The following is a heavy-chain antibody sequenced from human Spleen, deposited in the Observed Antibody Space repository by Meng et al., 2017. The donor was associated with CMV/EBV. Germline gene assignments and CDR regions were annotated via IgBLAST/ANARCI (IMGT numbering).Heavy chain of an antibody. CDR2: VSGSGDGT. J-gene: IGHJ3*02. D-gene: IGHD1-7*01. Sequence: GESLKISCAASGFTFSSYAISWVRQAPGKGLDWVSTVSGSGDGTYYADSVKARFTISRDHSKNTVYLQMNSLRAEDTAIYYCAKTTGTTIDAFDIWGQGTMVTVSS. V-gene: IGHV3-23*01. CDR3: AKTTGTTIDAFDI. CDR1: GFTFSSYA.